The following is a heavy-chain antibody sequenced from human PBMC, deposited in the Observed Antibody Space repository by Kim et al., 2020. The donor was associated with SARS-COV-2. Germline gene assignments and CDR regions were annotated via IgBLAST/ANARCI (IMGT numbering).Heavy chain of an antibody. CDR2: IKEDGSEE. CDR1: GFTFSNYY. J-gene: IGHJ4*02. Sequence: GGSLRLSCAASGFTFSNYYMSWVRQAPGKGLECVATIKEDGSEEYYVDSVKGRFTISRDSAKNSLYLQMNSLRVEDTAVYYCTRRYGADYWGQGTLVTVS. V-gene: IGHV3-7*01. D-gene: IGHD1-26*01. CDR3: TRRYGADY.